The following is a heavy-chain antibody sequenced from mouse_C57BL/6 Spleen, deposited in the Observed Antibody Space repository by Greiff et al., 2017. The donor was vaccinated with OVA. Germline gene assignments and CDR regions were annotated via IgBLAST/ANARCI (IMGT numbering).Heavy chain of an antibody. CDR3: ARSLYGSSPPFAY. Sequence: VQLQQSGPELVKPGASVKISCKASGYTFTDYYMNWVKQSHGKSLEWIGDINPNNGGTSYNQKFKGKATLTVDKSSSTAYMELRSLTSEDSAVYYCARSLYGSSPPFAYWGQGTLVTVSA. CDR1: GYTFTDYY. CDR2: INPNNGGT. J-gene: IGHJ3*01. V-gene: IGHV1-26*01. D-gene: IGHD1-1*01.